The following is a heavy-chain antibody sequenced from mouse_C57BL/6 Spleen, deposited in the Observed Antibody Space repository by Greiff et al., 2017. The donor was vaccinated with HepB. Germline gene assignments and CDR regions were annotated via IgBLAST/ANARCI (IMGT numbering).Heavy chain of an antibody. CDR1: GYTFTSYG. CDR2: IYPRSGNT. D-gene: IGHD2-1*01. CDR3: ARGGVPYGKDYAMDY. Sequence: QVQLQQSGAELARPGASVKLSCKASGYTFTSYGISWVKQRTGQGLEWIGEIYPRSGNTYYNEKFKGKATLTADKSSSTAYMELRSLTSEDSAVYFCARGGVPYGKDYAMDYWGQGTSVTVSS. V-gene: IGHV1-81*01. J-gene: IGHJ4*01.